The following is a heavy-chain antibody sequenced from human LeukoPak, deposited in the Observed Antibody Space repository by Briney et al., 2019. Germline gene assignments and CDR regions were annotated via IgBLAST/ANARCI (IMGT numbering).Heavy chain of an antibody. CDR1: GFTLSDYA. CDR3: AKAGIGADGAGFLCEY. J-gene: IGHJ4*02. V-gene: IGHV3-23*01. CDR2: ASYYVGKQ. D-gene: IGHD1-1*01. Sequence: PGGSLTLSCAASGFTLSDYAMSWVRQAPGKGLEWVSTASYYVGKQYHADSVRGRFTVSRDNSRNTVSLQMSSLRVEDTGIYYCAKAGIGADGAGFLCEYWGQGTLVTVSS.